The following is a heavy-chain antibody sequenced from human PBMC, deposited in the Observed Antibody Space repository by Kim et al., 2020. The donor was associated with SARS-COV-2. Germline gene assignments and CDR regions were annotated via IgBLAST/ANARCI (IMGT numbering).Heavy chain of an antibody. CDR1: GFTFSDSA. V-gene: IGHV3-73*01. CDR2: IRSKANSYAT. D-gene: IGHD6-13*01. CDR3: TRVPPYSNSWWDAFDI. Sequence: GGSLRLSCAASGFTFSDSAMYWVRQASGKGLEWVGRIRSKANSYATAYAASVKGSFTISRDDSKNTAYLQMNSLKTEDTAIYYCTRVPPYSNSWWDAFDIWGQGTMVTVSS. J-gene: IGHJ3*02.